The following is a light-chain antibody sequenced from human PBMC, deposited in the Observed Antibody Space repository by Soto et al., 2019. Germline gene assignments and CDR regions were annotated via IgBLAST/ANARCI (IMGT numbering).Light chain of an antibody. J-gene: IGKJ1*01. CDR2: GAS. V-gene: IGKV3-15*01. Sequence: EIVMTQSPATLAMSPGERATLSCRASESVNTKVAWYQQKSGQAPRLLIYGASTRATGIPDRFSASGSGTDFTLTISRLEPEDFAVYYCQQYISSPLTFGQGTKVDIK. CDR1: ESVNTK. CDR3: QQYISSPLT.